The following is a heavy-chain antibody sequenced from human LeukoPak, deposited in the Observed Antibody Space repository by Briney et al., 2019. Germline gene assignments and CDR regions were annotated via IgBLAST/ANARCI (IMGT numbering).Heavy chain of an antibody. V-gene: IGHV3-23*01. J-gene: IGHJ4*02. Sequence: PGGSLRLSCAASGFTFSSYAMSWVRRAPGKGLEWVSAISGSGGSTYYADSVKGRFTISRDNSKNTLYLQMNSLRAEDTAVYYCARGWAMVRGVPFDYWGQGTLVTVSS. CDR3: ARGWAMVRGVPFDY. CDR2: ISGSGGST. CDR1: GFTFSSYA. D-gene: IGHD3-10*01.